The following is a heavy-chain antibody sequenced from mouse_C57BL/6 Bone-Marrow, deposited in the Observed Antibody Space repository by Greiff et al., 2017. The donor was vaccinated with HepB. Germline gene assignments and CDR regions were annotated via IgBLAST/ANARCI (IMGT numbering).Heavy chain of an antibody. V-gene: IGHV5-9*01. CDR3: ARQRIYYDYDDYAMDY. J-gene: IGHJ4*01. CDR1: GFTFSSYT. D-gene: IGHD2-4*01. Sequence: EVQRVESGGGLVKPGGSLKLSCAASGFTFSSYTMSWVRQTPEKRLEWVATISGGGGNTYYPDSVKGRFTISRDNAKNTLYLQMSSLRSEDTALYYCARQRIYYDYDDYAMDYWGQGTSVTVSS. CDR2: ISGGGGNT.